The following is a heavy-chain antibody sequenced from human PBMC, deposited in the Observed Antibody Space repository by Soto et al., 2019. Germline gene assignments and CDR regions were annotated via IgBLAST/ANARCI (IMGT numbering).Heavy chain of an antibody. V-gene: IGHV3-48*02. CDR2: ISGSGTTT. CDR3: ARDLNWAFDN. D-gene: IGHD3-16*01. J-gene: IGHJ5*02. Sequence: VSLRLSCAASGFPFSSKSVNWGRQAPGKGLEWVSYISGSGTTTRYADSVKGRFTLSRDNAKSSLFLDMNSLTDEDTAVYYCARDLNWAFDNWGRGTLVTVSA. CDR1: GFPFSSKS.